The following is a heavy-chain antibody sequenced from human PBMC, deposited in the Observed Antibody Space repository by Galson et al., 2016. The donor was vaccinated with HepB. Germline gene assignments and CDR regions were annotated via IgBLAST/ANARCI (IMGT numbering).Heavy chain of an antibody. CDR3: ARSEAPSYYYFLDV. J-gene: IGHJ6*03. V-gene: IGHV3-23*01. Sequence: SLRLSCAGSGFTFSKHAVSWVRQAPGKGLEWVSGISGSGASTSYADSVEGRFTISRENSKNTLFLQMNSLRADDTAVYYCARSEAPSYYYFLDVWGKGATVTASS. D-gene: IGHD2-15*01. CDR2: ISGSGAST. CDR1: GFTFSKHA.